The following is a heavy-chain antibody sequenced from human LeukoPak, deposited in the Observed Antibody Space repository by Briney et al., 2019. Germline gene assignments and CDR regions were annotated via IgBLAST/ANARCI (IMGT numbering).Heavy chain of an antibody. CDR3: PRGRGGYSRPLDY. Sequence: PSETLSLTCTVSGGSISSGGYYWSWIRQHPGKGLEWIGHIYYSGSTYYNPSLKSRVTISVDTSKNQFSLKLSSVTAADTAVYYCPRGRGGYSRPLDYWGQGTLVTVSS. CDR2: IYYSGST. J-gene: IGHJ4*02. CDR1: GGSISSGGYY. D-gene: IGHD5-18*01. V-gene: IGHV4-31*03.